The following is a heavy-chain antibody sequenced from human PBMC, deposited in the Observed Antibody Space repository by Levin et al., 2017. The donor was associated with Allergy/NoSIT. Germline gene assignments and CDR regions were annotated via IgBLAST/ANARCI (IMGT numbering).Heavy chain of an antibody. CDR2: IFGGGQT. CDR3: ARDLDGYTGY. D-gene: IGHD5-24*01. CDR1: GFTVRTNY. V-gene: IGHV3-66*01. J-gene: IGHJ4*02. Sequence: GGSLRLSCAASGFTVRTNYMSWVRQAPGKGLEWVSVIFGGGQTYYADSVKGRFTISRDISKNTVYPQMNSLRAEDTGVYYCARDLDGYTGYWGQGTLVLVSS.